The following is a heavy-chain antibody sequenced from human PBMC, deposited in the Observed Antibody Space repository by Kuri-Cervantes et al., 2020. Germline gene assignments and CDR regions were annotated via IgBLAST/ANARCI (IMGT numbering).Heavy chain of an antibody. CDR3: ARGMVLLWFGELTGNWFDP. CDR1: GFTFSSYW. J-gene: IGHJ5*02. Sequence: GGSLRLSCAASGFTFSSYWMSWVRQAPGKGLEWVANIKQDGSEKYYVDSVKGRFTISRDNAKNSLYLQMNSLRAEDTAVYYCARGMVLLWFGELTGNWFDPWGQGTLVTVSS. D-gene: IGHD3-10*01. CDR2: IKQDGSEK. V-gene: IGHV3-7*01.